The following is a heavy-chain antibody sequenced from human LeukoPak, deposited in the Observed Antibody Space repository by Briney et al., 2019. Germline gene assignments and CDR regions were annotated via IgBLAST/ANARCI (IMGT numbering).Heavy chain of an antibody. CDR3: ARVTYYDFWSGYYGAADAFDI. J-gene: IGHJ3*02. CDR2: INPNSGDT. V-gene: IGHV1-2*06. CDR1: GYTFTGYH. D-gene: IGHD3-3*01. Sequence: ASVKVSCKTSGYTFTGYHMHWVRQAPGQGLEWMGRINPNSGDTNYAQKFQGRVTMTRNTSISTAYMELSSLRSEDTAVYYCARVTYYDFWSGYYGAADAFDIWGQGTMVTVSS.